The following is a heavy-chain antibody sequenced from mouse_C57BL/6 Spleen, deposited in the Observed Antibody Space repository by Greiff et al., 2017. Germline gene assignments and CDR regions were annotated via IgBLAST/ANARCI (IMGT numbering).Heavy chain of an antibody. CDR1: GYTFTDYE. CDR2: IDPETGGT. D-gene: IGHD1-1*01. CDR3: TREEVITTVVAGFDY. J-gene: IGHJ2*01. Sequence: QVQLQQSGAELVRPGASVTLSCKASGYTFTDYEMRWVKQTPVHGLEWIGAIDPETGGTAYNQKFKGKAILTADKSSSTAYMELRSLTSEDSAVYYCTREEVITTVVAGFDYWGQGTTLTVSS. V-gene: IGHV1-15*01.